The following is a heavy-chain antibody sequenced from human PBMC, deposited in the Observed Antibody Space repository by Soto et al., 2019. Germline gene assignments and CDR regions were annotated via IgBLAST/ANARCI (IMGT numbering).Heavy chain of an antibody. Sequence: GASVKVSCKASGYTFTGYYMHWVRQAPGQGLERIGWINPNSGGTNYAQKFQGWVTMTRDTSISAAYMELSRLRSDDTAVYYCARDLWPRFSYSSSSVDYYYGMDVWGQGTTVTVSS. J-gene: IGHJ6*02. V-gene: IGHV1-2*04. CDR1: GYTFTGYY. CDR3: ARDLWPRFSYSSSSVDYYYGMDV. D-gene: IGHD6-6*01. CDR2: INPNSGGT.